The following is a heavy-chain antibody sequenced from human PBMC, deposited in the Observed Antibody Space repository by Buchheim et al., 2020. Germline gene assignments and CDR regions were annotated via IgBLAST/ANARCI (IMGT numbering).Heavy chain of an antibody. CDR2: SHYSGST. Sequence: QLQLQESGPGLVKPSETLSLTCTVSRGSLSISSYYWGWIRQPPGTGLEWIASSHYSGSTYYKPSLKSRLTISVATSKNQVSLRLSSVTAADTAVYFCARHKWELVDYWGQG. D-gene: IGHD1-26*01. V-gene: IGHV4-39*01. J-gene: IGHJ4*02. CDR3: ARHKWELVDY. CDR1: RGSLSISSYY.